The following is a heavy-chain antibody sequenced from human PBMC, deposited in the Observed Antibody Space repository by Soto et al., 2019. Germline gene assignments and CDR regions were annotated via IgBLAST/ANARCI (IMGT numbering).Heavy chain of an antibody. CDR2: IYYSGST. Sequence: SETLSLTCTVSGGSISSYYWSWIRQPPGKGLEWIGYIYYSGSTNYNPSLKSRVTISVDTSKNQFSLKLSSVTAADTAVYYCASGLRARYYMDVWGKGTTVTVS. J-gene: IGHJ6*03. CDR3: ASGLRARYYMDV. CDR1: GGSISSYY. V-gene: IGHV4-59*08. D-gene: IGHD3-16*01.